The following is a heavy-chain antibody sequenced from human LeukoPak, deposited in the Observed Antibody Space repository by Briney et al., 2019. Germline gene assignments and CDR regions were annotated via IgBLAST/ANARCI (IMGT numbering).Heavy chain of an antibody. J-gene: IGHJ5*02. CDR3: VPGYYGSGSYRHWFDP. CDR2: ISSNGGST. CDR1: GFTFSSYA. V-gene: IGHV3-64D*06. Sequence: GGSLRLSCSASGFTFSSYAMHWVRQAPGKGLEYVSAISSNGGSTYYADSVKGRFTISRDNSKNTLYLQMSSLRAEDTAVYYYVPGYYGSGSYRHWFDPWGQGTLVTVSS. D-gene: IGHD3-10*01.